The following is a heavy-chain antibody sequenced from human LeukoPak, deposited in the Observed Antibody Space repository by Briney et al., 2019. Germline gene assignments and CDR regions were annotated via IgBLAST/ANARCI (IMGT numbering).Heavy chain of an antibody. CDR1: GGSISSYY. J-gene: IGHJ5*02. V-gene: IGHV4-4*07. D-gene: IGHD3-3*01. CDR3: ARSFLEWNNWFDP. CDR2: IYTSGTT. Sequence: SETLSLTXTVSGGSISSYYWSWIRQPAGKGLEWIGRIYTSGTTNYNPSLKSRVTMSVDTSKNQFSLRLSSVTAADTAVYYCARSFLEWNNWFDPWGQGTLVTVSS.